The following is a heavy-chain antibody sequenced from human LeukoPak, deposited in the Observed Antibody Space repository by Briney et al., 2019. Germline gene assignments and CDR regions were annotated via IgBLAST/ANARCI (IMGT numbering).Heavy chain of an antibody. CDR3: ARNRGSHRYYYGLDV. V-gene: IGHV4-4*07. Sequence: SETLSLTCTVSGGSISSYHWSWIWQAAGKGLEWIGRIYTNETTNSNPSLKSRVTMSIDTSKNQFSLRLRSVTAADTAVYFCARNRGSHRYYYGLDVWGQGTTVTVSS. CDR1: GGSISSYH. CDR2: IYTNETT. J-gene: IGHJ6*02. D-gene: IGHD1-26*01.